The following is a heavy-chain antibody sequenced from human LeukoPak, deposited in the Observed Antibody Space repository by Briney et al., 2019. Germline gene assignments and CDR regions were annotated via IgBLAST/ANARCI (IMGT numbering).Heavy chain of an antibody. V-gene: IGHV4-30-4*01. Sequence: SERVSLTCTVSGGSISSGDYYWTWIRQPPGKGLEWIGYIYYSGSTYYNPSLKSRVIISVYTSKNQFSLKLSSVNAADTAVYYCARVYYDSSGYYLERGEGYFDYWGQGTLVTVSS. CDR2: IYYSGST. J-gene: IGHJ4*02. CDR1: GGSISSGDYY. D-gene: IGHD3-22*01. CDR3: ARVYYDSSGYYLERGEGYFDY.